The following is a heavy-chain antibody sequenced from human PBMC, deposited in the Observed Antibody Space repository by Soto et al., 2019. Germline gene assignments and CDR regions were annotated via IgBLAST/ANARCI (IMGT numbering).Heavy chain of an antibody. V-gene: IGHV5-10-1*01. J-gene: IGHJ4*02. Sequence: GESLKISCKASGYTFTNYWIGWVRQMPGQGLEWMGKIDPTDSYTNYSPSFQGHVTISTDRSINTAYLQWSSLEASDTAIYYCARGNDFSDFWGQGTLVTVSS. CDR3: ARGNDFSDF. CDR2: IDPTDSYT. D-gene: IGHD3-3*01. CDR1: GYTFTNYW.